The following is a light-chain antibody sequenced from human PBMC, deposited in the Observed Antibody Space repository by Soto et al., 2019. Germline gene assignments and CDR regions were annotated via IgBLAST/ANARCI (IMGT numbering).Light chain of an antibody. CDR3: LEDYNYPRT. J-gene: IGKJ1*01. CDR2: AAS. CDR1: QGIRSD. Sequence: IQMTQSPSTLSGSVGDRVTITCRASQGIRSDLGWYQRKPGKAPRLLIYAASSLQSGVPSRFSGSGSGTDFTLTISSLQPEDFATYYCLEDYNYPRTFGQGTKVDIK. V-gene: IGKV1-6*01.